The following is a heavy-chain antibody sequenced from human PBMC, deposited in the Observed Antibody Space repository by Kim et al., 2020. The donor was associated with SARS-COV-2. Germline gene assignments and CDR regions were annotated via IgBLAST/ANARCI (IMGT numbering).Heavy chain of an antibody. J-gene: IGHJ4*02. Sequence: PKSAFTISVDTSKNQFSLKLSSVTAADTAVYYCARWPRGSGSHRGYYFDYWGQGTLVTVSS. D-gene: IGHD3-10*01. CDR3: ARWPRGSGSHRGYYFDY. V-gene: IGHV4-34*01.